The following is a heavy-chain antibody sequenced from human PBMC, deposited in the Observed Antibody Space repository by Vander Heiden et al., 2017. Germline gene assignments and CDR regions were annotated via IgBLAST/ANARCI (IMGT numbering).Heavy chain of an antibody. CDR3: AKVVHWSSGYSYPDY. Sequence: EVQLLGSGGGLVQPGGSLRLSYAAYGFTFTGYAMGCVRQAPVEGLELVSAIIGRCVSTYYAYSVKGRFIISRDNSKYTLYLQMNSLRAEDTAVYYCAKVVHWSSGYSYPDYWGQGTLVTVSS. CDR2: IIGRCVST. V-gene: IGHV3-23*01. CDR1: GFTFTGYA. D-gene: IGHD3-22*01. J-gene: IGHJ4*02.